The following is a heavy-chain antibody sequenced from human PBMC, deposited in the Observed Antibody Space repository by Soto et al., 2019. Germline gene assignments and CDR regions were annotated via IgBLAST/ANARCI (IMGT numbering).Heavy chain of an antibody. CDR3: AMSYSSSSLRDYSWFDP. CDR2: IDRSDSYT. Sequence: GESLKISCRGSGYSFTSYWISWVRQMPGKGVEWMGRIDRSDSYTIYSPSFQGPVPISADQSLSTADLEWSRLKASDTGLYLCAMSYSSSSLRDYSWFDPWGQGTLVTVSS. V-gene: IGHV5-10-1*01. J-gene: IGHJ5*02. CDR1: GYSFTSYW. D-gene: IGHD6-13*01.